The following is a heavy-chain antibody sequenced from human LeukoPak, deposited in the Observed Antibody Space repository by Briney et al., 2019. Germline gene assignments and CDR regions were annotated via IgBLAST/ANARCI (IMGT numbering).Heavy chain of an antibody. D-gene: IGHD3-3*01. CDR3: ARDFPFWSGYSDY. J-gene: IGHJ4*02. Sequence: SETLSLTCTVSGGSISSSSCYWGWIRQPPGKGLEWIGSIYYSGSTYYNPSLRSRVTISVDTSKNQFSLKLSSVTAADTAVYYCARDFPFWSGYSDYWGQGTLVTVSS. V-gene: IGHV4-39*02. CDR1: GGSISSSSCY. CDR2: IYYSGST.